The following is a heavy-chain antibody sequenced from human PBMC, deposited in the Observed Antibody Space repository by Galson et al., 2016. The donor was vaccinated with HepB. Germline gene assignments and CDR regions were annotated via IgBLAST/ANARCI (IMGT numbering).Heavy chain of an antibody. D-gene: IGHD2-21*01. CDR2: VSPDAGEN. CDR3: ARARVVRGIYDAFNM. J-gene: IGHJ3*02. Sequence: SLRLSCAASGFTFSSFTMHWVRRTPGKGLEWLALVSPDAGENYYADSVKGRFTVSRDNSRNTLYLQMYSLRPGDTALYYCARARVVRGIYDAFNMWGQGTVVTVSS. CDR1: GFTFSSFT. V-gene: IGHV3-30*04.